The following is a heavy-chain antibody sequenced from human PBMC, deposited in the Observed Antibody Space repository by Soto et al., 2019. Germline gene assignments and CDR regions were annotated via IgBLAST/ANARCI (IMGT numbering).Heavy chain of an antibody. CDR1: GYTFTSYD. CDR2: MNPNSGNT. Sequence: ASVKVSCKASGYTFTSYDINWVRQATGRGLEWMGWMNPNSGNTGYAQKFQGRVTMTRNTSISTAYMELSSLRSEDTAVYYCARGPTYYDFWSGQTYYYYYYMDVWGKGTTVTVSS. J-gene: IGHJ6*03. CDR3: ARGPTYYDFWSGQTYYYYYYMDV. V-gene: IGHV1-8*01. D-gene: IGHD3-3*01.